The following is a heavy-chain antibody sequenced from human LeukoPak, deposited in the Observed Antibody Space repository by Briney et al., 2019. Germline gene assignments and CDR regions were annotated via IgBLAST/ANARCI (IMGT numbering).Heavy chain of an antibody. CDR2: INSDGSST. V-gene: IGHV3-74*01. J-gene: IGHJ3*02. CDR1: GFTFSSYW. D-gene: IGHD3-22*01. CDR3: ARGKGYYSNDAFDI. Sequence: GGSLRLSCAASGFTFSSYWMHWVRPAPGKGLVWVSRINSDGSSTSYADSVKGRFTISRDTAKNTLYLQMNSLIAEDKALYYCARGKGYYSNDAFDIWGQGTMVTVSS.